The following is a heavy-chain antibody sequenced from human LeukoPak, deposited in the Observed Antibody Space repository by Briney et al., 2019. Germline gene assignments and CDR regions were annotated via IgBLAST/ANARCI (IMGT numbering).Heavy chain of an antibody. Sequence: SETLALTFTVSGASINSYYWSWIREPPGEGLEGIGHVYYSWSTNYIPALKSRVPISIDMYKTKFSLKLRFVTAADTALYYCARRVAAPSYNYGMDDWGQGITVTVSS. CDR3: ARRVAAPSYNYGMDD. D-gene: IGHD5/OR15-5a*01. CDR1: GASINSYY. V-gene: IGHV4-59*08. J-gene: IGHJ6*01. CDR2: VYYSWST.